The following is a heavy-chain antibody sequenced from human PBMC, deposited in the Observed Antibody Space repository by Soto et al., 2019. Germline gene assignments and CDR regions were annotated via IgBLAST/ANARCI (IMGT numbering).Heavy chain of an antibody. J-gene: IGHJ4*02. CDR3: ARDKVSGSGSLDY. D-gene: IGHD3-10*01. V-gene: IGHV3-74*01. Sequence: GGSLRLSCAASGFTFSGYWMHWVRLVPGKGLVWVSRIRGDGGDTNYADFVEGRFTISRDNAKNTVYLQMNDLRVEDTAVYYCARDKVSGSGSLDYWGQGSLVTVSS. CDR1: GFTFSGYW. CDR2: IRGDGGDT.